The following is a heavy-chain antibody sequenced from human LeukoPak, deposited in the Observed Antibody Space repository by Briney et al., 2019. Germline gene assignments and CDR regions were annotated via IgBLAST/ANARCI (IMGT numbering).Heavy chain of an antibody. D-gene: IGHD6-13*01. V-gene: IGHV3-30*02. CDR1: EFTFSRYG. CDR2: IRYDGSNK. CDR3: ARVGYTFDI. J-gene: IGHJ3*02. Sequence: PGGSLRLSCAASEFTFSRYGMHWVRQAPGKGLEWVAFIRYDGSNKYYADSVKGRFTISRDNAKNSLYLQMNSLRAEDTAVYYCARVGYTFDIWGQGTMVTVSS.